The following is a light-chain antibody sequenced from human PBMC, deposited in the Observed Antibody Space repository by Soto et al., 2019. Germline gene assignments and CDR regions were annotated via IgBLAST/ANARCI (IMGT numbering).Light chain of an antibody. J-gene: IGKJ1*01. Sequence: DIVMTQSPDSLAVSLGERATINCKSSQSVLYSSNDKNFLTWYQQKPGQPPKLPIYWASTRESGVPDRFSGSGSGTDFTLTINNLQADDVAVYYCHQYYATPWTFGQGTKVEIK. CDR1: QSVLYSSNDKNF. CDR3: HQYYATPWT. CDR2: WAS. V-gene: IGKV4-1*01.